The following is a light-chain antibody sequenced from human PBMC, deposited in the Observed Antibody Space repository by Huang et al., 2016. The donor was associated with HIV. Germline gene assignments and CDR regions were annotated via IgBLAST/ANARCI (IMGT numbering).Light chain of an antibody. V-gene: IGKV1-39*01. CDR3: QQSYNTPT. Sequence: DIQMTQSPSPLSASVGDRVTITCRASQRINSYLNWYQQKPGKAPNLLIYGASSLQRGVPSRCSGSGSGTDFTLTISSLQPEDVATYYCQQSYNTPTFGHGTKVEI. CDR2: GAS. J-gene: IGKJ1*01. CDR1: QRINSY.